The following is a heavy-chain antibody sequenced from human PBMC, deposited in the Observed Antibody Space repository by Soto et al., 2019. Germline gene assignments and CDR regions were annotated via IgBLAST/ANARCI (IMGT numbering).Heavy chain of an antibody. Sequence: EVQLLESGGGLVQPGGSLRLSCAASGFTFSSYAMSWVRQAPGKGLEWVSAISGSGGSTYYADSVKGRFTISRDNSKNTLYLQMNSLRAEDTAVYYCAKDRYYDSSGYYYSAFDIWGQGTMVTVSS. D-gene: IGHD3-22*01. J-gene: IGHJ3*02. V-gene: IGHV3-23*01. CDR2: ISGSGGST. CDR1: GFTFSSYA. CDR3: AKDRYYDSSGYYYSAFDI.